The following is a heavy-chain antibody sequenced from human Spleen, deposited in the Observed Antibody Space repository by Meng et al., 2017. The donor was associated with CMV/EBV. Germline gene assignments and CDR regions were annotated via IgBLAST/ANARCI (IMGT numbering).Heavy chain of an antibody. Sequence: ASVKVSCETSGYTFTNYDINWVRQATGQGLEWMGWMNVNSDITGYAQKFQGRVTIPRNTSISTAYMELSSLRSEDTAVYYCAREGLASLNCGGDCYSVRWWFDPWGQGGLVTVSS. CDR1: GYTFTNYD. CDR2: MNVNSDIT. D-gene: IGHD2-21*01. CDR3: AREGLASLNCGGDCYSVRWWFDP. V-gene: IGHV1-8*03. J-gene: IGHJ5*02.